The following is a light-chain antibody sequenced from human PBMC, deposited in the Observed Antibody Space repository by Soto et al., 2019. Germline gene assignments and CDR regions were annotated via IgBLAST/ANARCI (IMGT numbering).Light chain of an antibody. Sequence: DIQLTQSPSFLSASVGDRVTITCRASQGISNYLAWYQQKPGKAPKFLIYATSTLQSGVPSRFSGSGSGTEFSLTISSLQPEDFATYYCLQHNSYPRYTFGQGTKLEIK. CDR2: ATS. CDR1: QGISNY. J-gene: IGKJ2*01. CDR3: LQHNSYPRYT. V-gene: IGKV1-9*01.